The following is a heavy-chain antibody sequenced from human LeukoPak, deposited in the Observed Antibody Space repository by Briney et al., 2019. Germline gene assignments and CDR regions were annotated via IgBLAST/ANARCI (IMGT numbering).Heavy chain of an antibody. CDR3: ARRGEGHSGWPPVDNWFDP. V-gene: IGHV5-51*01. CDR2: IYPGDSDT. Sequence: GESLKISCKGSGYSFTSYWIGWVRQMPGKGLEWMGIIYPGDSDTRYSPSFQGQVTISADMSISTAYLQWSSLKASDTAMYYCARRGEGHSGWPPVDNWFDPWGQGTLVTVSS. D-gene: IGHD6-19*01. CDR1: GYSFTSYW. J-gene: IGHJ5*02.